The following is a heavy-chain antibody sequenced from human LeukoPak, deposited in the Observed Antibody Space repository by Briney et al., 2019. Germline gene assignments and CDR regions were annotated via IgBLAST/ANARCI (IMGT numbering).Heavy chain of an antibody. CDR3: ARDRYSTY. CDR1: GFSFSTYS. V-gene: IGHV3-48*02. Sequence: GGSLRLSCTASGFSFSTYSMTWVRQAPGKGLEWVSYISSSGTTIYYADSVKGRFTISRDNAKNSLYLHMNSLTDEDTAVYYCARDRYSTYWGQGTLVTVSS. J-gene: IGHJ4*02. CDR2: ISSSGTTI. D-gene: IGHD6-13*01.